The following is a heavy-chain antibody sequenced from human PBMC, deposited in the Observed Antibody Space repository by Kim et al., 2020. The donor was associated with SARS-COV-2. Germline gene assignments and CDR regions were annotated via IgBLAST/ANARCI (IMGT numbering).Heavy chain of an antibody. V-gene: IGHV7-4-1*02. D-gene: IGHD2-15*01. CDR3: ARGPMVVAAAPPDY. CDR1: GYTFTSYA. Sequence: ASVKVSCKASGYTFTSYAMNWVRQAPGQGLEWMGWINTNTGNPTYAQGFTGRFVFSLDTSVSTAYLQISSLKAEDTAVYYCARGPMVVAAAPPDYWGQGTLVTVSS. J-gene: IGHJ4*02. CDR2: INTNTGNP.